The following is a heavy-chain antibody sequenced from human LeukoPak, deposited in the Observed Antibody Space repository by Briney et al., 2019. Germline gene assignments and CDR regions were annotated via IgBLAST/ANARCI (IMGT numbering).Heavy chain of an antibody. CDR3: TRVARIAVAGTPTCFDY. D-gene: IGHD6-19*01. CDR2: IRSKAYGGTT. CDR1: GFTFGDYA. V-gene: IGHV3-49*04. J-gene: IGHJ4*02. Sequence: GGSLRLSCTASGFTFGDYAMSWVRQAPGKGLEWVGFIRSKAYGGTTEYAASVKGRFTISRDDSKSIAYLQMNSLKTEDTAVYYCTRVARIAVAGTPTCFDYWGQGTLVTVSS.